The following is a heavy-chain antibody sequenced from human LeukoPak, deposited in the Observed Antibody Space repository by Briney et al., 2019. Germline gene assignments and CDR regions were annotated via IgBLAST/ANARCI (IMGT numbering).Heavy chain of an antibody. V-gene: IGHV6-1*01. CDR3: TRGAVWDPGAFDI. J-gene: IGHJ3*02. D-gene: IGHD1-26*01. Sequence: SQTLSLTCAISGDSVSSNSAAWNWIRQSPSRGPEWLGRTYYRSKWYSDYAVSVKSRLTISPDTSKNQFSLHLNSVTPDDTAVYYCTRGAVWDPGAFDIWGQGTMVTVSS. CDR1: GDSVSSNSAA. CDR2: TYYRSKWYS.